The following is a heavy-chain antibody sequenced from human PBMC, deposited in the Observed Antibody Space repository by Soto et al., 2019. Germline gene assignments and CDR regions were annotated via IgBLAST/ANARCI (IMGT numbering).Heavy chain of an antibody. V-gene: IGHV3-48*02. Sequence: GGSLRLSCAASGFTFSSYSMNWVRQAPGKGLEWVSYISSSSSTIYYADSVKGRFTISRDNAKNSLYLQMNSLRDEDTAVYYCARVSIITMVRGVAFDIWGQGTMVTVSS. CDR1: GFTFSSYS. J-gene: IGHJ3*02. CDR3: ARVSIITMVRGVAFDI. D-gene: IGHD3-10*01. CDR2: ISSSSSTI.